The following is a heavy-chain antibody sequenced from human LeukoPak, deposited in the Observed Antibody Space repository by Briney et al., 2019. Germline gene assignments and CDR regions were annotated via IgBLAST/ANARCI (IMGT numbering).Heavy chain of an antibody. J-gene: IGHJ5*02. CDR1: GGSVGSGSYY. D-gene: IGHD3-10*01. Sequence: SETLSLTCTVSGGSVGSGSYYWSWIRQPPGKGLEWIGYIYYSGSTNYNPSLKSRVTISVDTSKNQFSLKLSSVTAADTAVYYCARTMVRGVHGSWGQGTLVTVSS. CDR3: ARTMVRGVHGS. CDR2: IYYSGST. V-gene: IGHV4-61*01.